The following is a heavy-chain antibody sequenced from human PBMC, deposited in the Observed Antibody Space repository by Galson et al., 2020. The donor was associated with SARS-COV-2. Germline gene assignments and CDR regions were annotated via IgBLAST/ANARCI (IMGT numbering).Heavy chain of an antibody. D-gene: IGHD2-15*01. CDR3: ATAPPYCSGGSCDSTWLGP. J-gene: IGHJ5*02. CDR2: FDPHDGET. Sequence: ASVKVSCKVSGYTLTELSIHWVRQAPGKGLEWMGGFDPHDGETIYAQKFQGRVTMTEDTSTDTAYLELSSLRSEDTAVYYCATAPPYCSGGSCDSTWLGPWGQGTRVTVSS. V-gene: IGHV1-24*01. CDR1: GYTLTELS.